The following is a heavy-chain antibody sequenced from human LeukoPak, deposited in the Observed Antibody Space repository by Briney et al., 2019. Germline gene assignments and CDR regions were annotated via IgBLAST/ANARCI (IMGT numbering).Heavy chain of an antibody. Sequence: ASVKVSFKASGYTFTSYDINWVRQATGQGLEWMGWMNPNSGNTGYARKFQGRVTMTRNTSISTAYMELSSLRSEDTAVYYCARVATIVPNYYYYYMDVWGKGTTVTVSS. J-gene: IGHJ6*03. CDR1: GYTFTSYD. CDR3: ARVATIVPNYYYYYMDV. CDR2: MNPNSGNT. V-gene: IGHV1-8*01. D-gene: IGHD5-12*01.